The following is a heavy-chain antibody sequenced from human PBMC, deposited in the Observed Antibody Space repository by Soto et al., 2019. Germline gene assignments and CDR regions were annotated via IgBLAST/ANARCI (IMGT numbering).Heavy chain of an antibody. CDR2: IIPIFGTA. D-gene: IGHD3-22*01. Sequence: ASVKVSCKASGGTFSSYAISWVRQAPGQGLEWMGGIIPIFGTANYAQKFQGRVTITADESTSTAYMELSSLRSEDTAVYYCARGHYYDSSGYYFALYYGMDVWGQGTTVTVSS. J-gene: IGHJ6*02. CDR3: ARGHYYDSSGYYFALYYGMDV. V-gene: IGHV1-69*13. CDR1: GGTFSSYA.